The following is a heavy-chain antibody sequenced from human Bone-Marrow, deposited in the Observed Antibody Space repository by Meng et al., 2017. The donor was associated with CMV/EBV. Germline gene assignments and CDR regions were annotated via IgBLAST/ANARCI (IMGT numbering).Heavy chain of an antibody. CDR3: AKDPGDGVGY. Sequence: GESLKISCAASGFTFSNAWMSWVRQAPGKGLEWVAFIRYDGSNKYYADSVKGRFTISRDNSKNTLYLQMNSLRAEDTAVYYCAKDPGDGVGYWGQGKLVNVDS. D-gene: IGHD1-26*01. V-gene: IGHV3-30*02. CDR1: GFTFSNAW. CDR2: IRYDGSNK. J-gene: IGHJ4*02.